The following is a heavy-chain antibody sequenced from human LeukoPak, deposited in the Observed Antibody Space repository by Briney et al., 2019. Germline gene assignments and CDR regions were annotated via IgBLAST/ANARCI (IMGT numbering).Heavy chain of an antibody. CDR2: TYYRSKWYN. V-gene: IGHV6-1*01. Sequence: LSQTLSLTCAISRDSVSSNSAAWNWIRQSPSRGLEWLGRTYYRSKWYNDYAVSVKSRITINPDTSKNQFSLQLNSVTPEDTAVCYCARDRGYCSSTSCHGEFDYWGQGTLVTVSS. CDR1: RDSVSSNSAA. J-gene: IGHJ4*02. D-gene: IGHD2-2*01. CDR3: ARDRGYCSSTSCHGEFDY.